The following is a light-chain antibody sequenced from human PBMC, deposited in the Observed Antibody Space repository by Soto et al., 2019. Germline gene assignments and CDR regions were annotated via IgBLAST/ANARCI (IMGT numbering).Light chain of an antibody. CDR2: GAS. J-gene: IGKJ1*01. CDR3: QQYNNWPPWT. V-gene: IGKV3-15*01. Sequence: EIGMTQSPATLSVSPGERATLSCRVSQSVSSNLAWYQHKPGQVPRLLIYGASTRATGIPARFSGSGSGTEFTLTISSLQSEDFAVYYCQQYNNWPPWTFGQGTKVDIK. CDR1: QSVSSN.